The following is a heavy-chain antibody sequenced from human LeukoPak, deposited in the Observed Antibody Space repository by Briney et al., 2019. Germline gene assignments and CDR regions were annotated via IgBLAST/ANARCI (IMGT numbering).Heavy chain of an antibody. CDR1: GGSISSYY. D-gene: IGHD6-13*01. V-gene: IGHV4-59*01. J-gene: IGHJ5*02. CDR2: IYYSGST. Sequence: SETLSLTCTVSGGSISSYYWSWIRQPPGKGLEWIGYIYYSGSTNYNPSLKSRVTISVDTSKNQFSLKLSSVTAADTAVYYCARVSLYYSSSWFNWSDPWGQGTLVTVSS. CDR3: ARVSLYYSSSWFNWSDP.